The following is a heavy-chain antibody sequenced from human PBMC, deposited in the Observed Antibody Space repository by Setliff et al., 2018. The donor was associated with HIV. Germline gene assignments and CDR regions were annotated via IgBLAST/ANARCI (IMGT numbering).Heavy chain of an antibody. CDR1: GDSISSGSYY. D-gene: IGHD3-16*01. J-gene: IGHJ5*02. CDR2: IHTSGSA. V-gene: IGHV4-61*09. Sequence: SETLSLTCTVSGDSISSGSYYWSWIRQPAGKGLEWIGQIHTSGSANYNPFLKSRITISLDTSKNQFSLNLSSVTAADTAVYYCARRTFGSGRFDPWGQGTLVTVSS. CDR3: ARRTFGSGRFDP.